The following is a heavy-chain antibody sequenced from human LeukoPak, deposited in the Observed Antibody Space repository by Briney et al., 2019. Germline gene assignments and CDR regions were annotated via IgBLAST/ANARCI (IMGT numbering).Heavy chain of an antibody. CDR2: ISHTGGSP. J-gene: IGHJ4*02. V-gene: IGHV3-23*01. D-gene: IGHD3-10*01. CDR1: GITFSSYG. Sequence: PGGTLRLSCAASGITFSSYGMSWVRQVPGKGLEWVSSISHTGGSPYYADSVKGRFTVSRDNSKNTLYLQMNSLTVEDTAIYYCARDAGERADYWGQGTLVTVSS. CDR3: ARDAGERADY.